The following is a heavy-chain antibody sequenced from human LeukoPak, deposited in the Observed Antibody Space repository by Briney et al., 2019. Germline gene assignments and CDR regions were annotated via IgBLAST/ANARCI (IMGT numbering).Heavy chain of an antibody. J-gene: IGHJ4*02. CDR1: GFTFSSYG. Sequence: PGRSLRLSCAASGFTFSSYGIHWVRQAPGKGLEWVAAISYDGTNKYYTDSVKGRFTISRDNSQNTVYLQMNSLRVEDTAVYFCAKRYSSAWDFDNWGQGTLVTVSS. CDR3: AKRYSSAWDFDN. CDR2: ISYDGTNK. D-gene: IGHD6-19*01. V-gene: IGHV3-30*18.